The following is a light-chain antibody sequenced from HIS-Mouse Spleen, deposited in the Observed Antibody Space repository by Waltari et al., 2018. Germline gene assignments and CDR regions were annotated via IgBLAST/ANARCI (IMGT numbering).Light chain of an antibody. J-gene: IGLJ2*01. Sequence: SYELTQPPSVSVSPGKTARLTCPGDALPKKYADWYQQKSGQAPVLVIYEDSKRPSGIPERFSGSSSGTMATLTISGAQVEDEADYYCYSTDSSGNHRVFGGGTKLTVL. V-gene: IGLV3-10*01. CDR2: EDS. CDR1: ALPKKY. CDR3: YSTDSSGNHRV.